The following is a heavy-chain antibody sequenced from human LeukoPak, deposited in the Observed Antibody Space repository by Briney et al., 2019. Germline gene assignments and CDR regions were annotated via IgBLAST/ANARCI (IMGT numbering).Heavy chain of an antibody. CDR1: GFTFSSYT. CDR2: ITTSDGNT. V-gene: IGHV3-23*01. CDR3: GKEVERHFDLKY. Sequence: GGSLRLSCAASGFTFSSYTMSWVRQAPGKGLEWVSTITTSDGNTYYADSVKGRFTVSRDNSKNMLYLQMNSLRAEDTAVYYCGKEVERHFDLKYWGQGTLVTVSS. J-gene: IGHJ4*02.